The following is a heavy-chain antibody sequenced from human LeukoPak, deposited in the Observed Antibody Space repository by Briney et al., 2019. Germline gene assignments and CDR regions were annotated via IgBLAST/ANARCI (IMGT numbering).Heavy chain of an antibody. CDR1: GGSINSGAYY. D-gene: IGHD3-22*01. CDR3: ARGPSEGWDYYDSSGYYYGSPNFDY. CDR2: IYYSGST. J-gene: IGHJ4*02. Sequence: PSETLSLTCTVSGGSINSGAYYWSWIRQNPGTGLEWIGYIYYSGSTNYNTSLKSRVTISVDTSKNQFSLKPTSVTAADTAVYYCARGPSEGWDYYDSSGYYYGSPNFDYWGQGTLVTVSS. V-gene: IGHV4-31*03.